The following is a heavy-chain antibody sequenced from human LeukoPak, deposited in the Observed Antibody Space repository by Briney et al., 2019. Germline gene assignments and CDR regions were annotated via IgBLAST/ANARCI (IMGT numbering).Heavy chain of an antibody. J-gene: IGHJ3*02. CDR1: GFTFNNYA. CDR3: ARGKAFDI. V-gene: IGHV3-21*01. Sequence: GGSLRLSCAASGFTFNNYAMSWVRQAPGKGLEWVSSISSSSSYIYYGDSVKGRFTISRDNAKNSLYLQMNSLRAEDTAVYYCARGKAFDIWGQGTMVTVSS. CDR2: ISSSSSYI.